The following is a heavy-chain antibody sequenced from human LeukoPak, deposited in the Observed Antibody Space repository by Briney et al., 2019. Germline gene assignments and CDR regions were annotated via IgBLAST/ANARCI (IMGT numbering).Heavy chain of an antibody. CDR2: ISSSSSYI. V-gene: IGHV3-21*01. Sequence: GVTLRLSCAASGFTFNSYSMNWLRQAPGKGLEWVSSISSSSSYIYYADSVKGRLTISRDNAKNSLYLQMNSLRAEDTAVYYCASFARVTTFDYWGQGTLVTVSS. CDR3: ASFARVTTFDY. D-gene: IGHD4-17*01. CDR1: GFTFNSYS. J-gene: IGHJ4*02.